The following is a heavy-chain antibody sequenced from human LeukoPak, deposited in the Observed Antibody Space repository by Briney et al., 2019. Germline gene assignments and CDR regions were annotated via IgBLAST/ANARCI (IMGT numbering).Heavy chain of an antibody. J-gene: IGHJ4*02. CDR2: ISGSGGST. Sequence: GGSLRLSCAASGFTFSSYAMSWVRQAPGKGLEWVSAISGSGGSTYYADSVKGRFTISRDNSKNTLYLQMNSLRAEDTAVYCCAKDGWSYYDSSGYYPLDYWGQGTLVTVSS. CDR1: GFTFSSYA. D-gene: IGHD3-22*01. CDR3: AKDGWSYYDSSGYYPLDY. V-gene: IGHV3-23*01.